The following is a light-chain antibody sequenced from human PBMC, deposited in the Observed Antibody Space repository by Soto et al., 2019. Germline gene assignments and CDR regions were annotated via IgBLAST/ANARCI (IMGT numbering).Light chain of an antibody. CDR1: QSINTF. CDR3: HQSYNIPRT. V-gene: IGKV1-39*01. J-gene: IGKJ1*01. CDR2: AAS. Sequence: DIQMTQSPTTLSASVGDRVTITCRASQSINTFLNWYQQKPGKAPKLLVYAASSLQSGVPSRFSGSGSGTDFALTISSLQPEDFATYYCHQSYNIPRTFGQGTKVEIK.